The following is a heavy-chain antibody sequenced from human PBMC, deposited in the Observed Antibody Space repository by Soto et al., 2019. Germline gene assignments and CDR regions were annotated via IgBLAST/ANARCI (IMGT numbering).Heavy chain of an antibody. CDR3: AREVWTKYYFAY. CDR1: GGSVSGYY. D-gene: IGHD2-8*01. Sequence: QVQLQQCGAGLLKPSETLSLTCAVYGGSVSGYYWSWIRQPQGKGLEWIGEINHSGSTNYNPSLKSRVTISVDTSKNQFSLKLSSVTAADTAVYYCAREVWTKYYFAYWGQGTLVTVSS. J-gene: IGHJ4*02. V-gene: IGHV4-34*01. CDR2: INHSGST.